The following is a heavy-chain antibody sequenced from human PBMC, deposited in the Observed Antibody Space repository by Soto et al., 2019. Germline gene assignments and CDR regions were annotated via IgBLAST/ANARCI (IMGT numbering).Heavy chain of an antibody. CDR1: GFTFSSYG. CDR2: ISYDGSNK. V-gene: IGHV3-30*18. CDR3: AKVYGSGEAYYYYYGMDV. J-gene: IGHJ6*02. D-gene: IGHD3-10*01. Sequence: QVQLVESGGGVVQPGRSLRLSCAASGFTFSSYGMHWVRQAPGKGLEWVAVISYDGSNKYYADSVKGRFTISRDNSKNTLYLQMNSLRAEDTAVYYCAKVYGSGEAYYYYYGMDVWGQGTTVTVSS.